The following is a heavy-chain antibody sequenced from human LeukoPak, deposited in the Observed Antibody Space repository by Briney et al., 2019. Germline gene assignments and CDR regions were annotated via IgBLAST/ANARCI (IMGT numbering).Heavy chain of an antibody. Sequence: PGGSLTLSCAASGFTFDDYAMHWVRQAPGKGLERVSLISWDGGSTYYADSVKGRFTISRDNSKNSLYLQMNSLRAEDTALYYCAKEYSSGWYDFWGQGTLVTVSS. D-gene: IGHD6-19*01. V-gene: IGHV3-43D*04. CDR2: ISWDGGST. J-gene: IGHJ5*01. CDR1: GFTFDDYA. CDR3: AKEYSSGWYDF.